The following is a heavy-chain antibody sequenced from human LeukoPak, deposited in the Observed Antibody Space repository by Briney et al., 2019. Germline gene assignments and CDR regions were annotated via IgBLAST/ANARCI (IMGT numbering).Heavy chain of an antibody. CDR3: AREGRFYYYYGMDV. V-gene: IGHV4-34*01. D-gene: IGHD3-16*01. CDR1: GGSISSYY. J-gene: IGHJ6*02. CDR2: INHSGST. Sequence: PSETLSLTCTVSGGSISSYYWSWLRQPPGKGLEWIGEINHSGSTNYNPSLKSRVTISVDTSKNQFSLKLSSVTAADTAVYYCAREGRFYYYYGMDVWGQGTTVTVSS.